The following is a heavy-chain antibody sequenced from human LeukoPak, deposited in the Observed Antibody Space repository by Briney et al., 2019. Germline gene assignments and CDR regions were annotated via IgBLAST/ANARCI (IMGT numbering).Heavy chain of an antibody. CDR3: ARESGGNTPYYFDY. CDR1: GFTFSTYA. V-gene: IGHV3-30*04. CDR2: ISYDDGSNK. J-gene: IGHJ4*02. Sequence: GGSLRLSCAASGFTFSTYALHWVRQAPGKGLEWVAVISYDDGSNKYYAYPVKGRFTISRDNSKNTLYLQMNSLRTEDTAVYYCARESGGNTPYYFDYWGQGTLVTVSS. D-gene: IGHD2-2*02.